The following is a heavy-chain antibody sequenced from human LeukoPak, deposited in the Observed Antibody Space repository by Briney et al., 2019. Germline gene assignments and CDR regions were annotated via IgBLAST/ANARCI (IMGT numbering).Heavy chain of an antibody. Sequence: SETLSLTCTVSGDSISSYYWSWIRQPPGKGLEWIGYIYYSGSTNYNPSLKSRVTISVDTSKNQFSLKLSSVTAADTAVYYCARDTRSGYSDYWGQGTLVTVSS. J-gene: IGHJ4*02. V-gene: IGHV4-59*01. CDR3: ARDTRSGYSDY. D-gene: IGHD3-3*01. CDR1: GDSISSYY. CDR2: IYYSGST.